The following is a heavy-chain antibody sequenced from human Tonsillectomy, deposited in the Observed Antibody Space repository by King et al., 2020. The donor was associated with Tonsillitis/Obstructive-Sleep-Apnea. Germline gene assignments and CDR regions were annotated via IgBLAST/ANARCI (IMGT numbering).Heavy chain of an antibody. D-gene: IGHD3-16*01. CDR1: RFTFSDYW. V-gene: IGHV3-7*01. CDR3: ARDGGVGEGDV. J-gene: IGHJ6*04. Sequence: VQLVESGGGLVQPGGSLRLSCAASRFTFSDYWMSWVRQAPGKGPEWVANIKQVGSDKYYVDSVRGRFTISRDNAKNSLYLQMNSLRVEDTAVYYCARDGGVGEGDVWGKGTTVTVSS. CDR2: IKQVGSDK.